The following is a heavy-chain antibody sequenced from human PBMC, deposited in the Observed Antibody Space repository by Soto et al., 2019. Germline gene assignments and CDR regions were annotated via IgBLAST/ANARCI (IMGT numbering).Heavy chain of an antibody. J-gene: IGHJ6*02. D-gene: IGHD2-15*01. V-gene: IGHV3-15*07. CDR2: IKTNTEGGTT. CDR1: GLTISNAW. Sequence: EVQLVESGGGFIYPGGSLRLSCAASGLTISNAWMNWVRQAPGKGLEWVGRIKTNTEGGTTDYAAAVKGRFTVSRDDSKHTLYLQMNSLQTEDTAVYYCTTGSVEGVWGQGNTVNVSS. CDR3: TTGSVEGV.